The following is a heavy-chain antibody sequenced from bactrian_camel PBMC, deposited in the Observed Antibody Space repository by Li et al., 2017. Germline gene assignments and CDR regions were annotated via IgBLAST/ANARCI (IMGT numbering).Heavy chain of an antibody. D-gene: IGHD2*01. J-gene: IGHJ6*01. V-gene: IGHV3S40*01. CDR3: AARGPYCYTKLSVRDFTY. CDR1: GYTYNRNC. CDR2: IATGSGNT. Sequence: VQLVESGGGSVQAGGSLRLSCAASGYTYNRNCMAWFRQAPGKEREGVARIATGSGNTYYADSVKGRFTISQDNAKNTVYLQMNSLKPGDTAMYYCAARGPYCYTKLSVRDFTYWGQGTQVTVS.